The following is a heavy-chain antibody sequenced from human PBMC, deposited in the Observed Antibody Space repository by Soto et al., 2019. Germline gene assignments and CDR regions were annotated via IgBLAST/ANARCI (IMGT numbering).Heavy chain of an antibody. J-gene: IGHJ6*02. Sequence: QVQLQESGPGLVKPSETLSLTCTVSGGSVSSGSYYWSWIRQPPGKGLEWIGYIYYSGSSNYNPSLKSRVTISVDTSKNQFSLKLSSVTAADTAVYYCARDHRAYYYGMDVWGQGTTVTVSS. V-gene: IGHV4-61*01. CDR1: GGSVSSGSYY. CDR3: ARDHRAYYYGMDV. CDR2: IYYSGSS.